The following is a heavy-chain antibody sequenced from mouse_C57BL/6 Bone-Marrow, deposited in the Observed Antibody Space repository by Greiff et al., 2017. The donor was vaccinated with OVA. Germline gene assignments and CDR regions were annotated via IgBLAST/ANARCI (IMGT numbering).Heavy chain of an antibody. D-gene: IGHD2-3*01. CDR1: GFTFTDYY. CDR2: VYPYNGGT. J-gene: IGHJ4*01. CDR3: ARRNDPLAMDY. V-gene: IGHV1-36*01. Sequence: ELQVVESGPVLVKPGPSVKISCKASGFTFTDYYMHWVKQSHGKSLEWIGLVYPYNGGTSYNQKCKGKATLTVDTSSSTAYMELNSLTSEDSAVYYCARRNDPLAMDYWGQGTSVTVSS.